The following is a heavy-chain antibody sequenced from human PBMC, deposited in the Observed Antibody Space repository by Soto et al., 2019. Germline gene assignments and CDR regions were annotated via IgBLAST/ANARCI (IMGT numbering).Heavy chain of an antibody. D-gene: IGHD6-19*01. CDR1: GFTFSSYW. Sequence: GGSLRLSCAASGFTFSSYWMHWVRQAPGKGLVWVSRINSDGSSTSYADSVKGRFTISRDNAKNTLYLQMNSLRAEDTAVYYCARAVAGTLALDYWGQGTLVTVSS. V-gene: IGHV3-74*01. CDR2: INSDGSST. J-gene: IGHJ4*02. CDR3: ARAVAGTLALDY.